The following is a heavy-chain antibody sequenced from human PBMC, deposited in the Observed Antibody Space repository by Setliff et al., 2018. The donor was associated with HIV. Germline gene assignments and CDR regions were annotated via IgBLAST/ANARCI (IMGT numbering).Heavy chain of an antibody. J-gene: IGHJ4*02. CDR2: IQQDGSEK. CDR3: ARDLGLGNSYGRTDY. CDR1: GFICSSYW. V-gene: IGHV3-7*01. Sequence: PGEALKISWSVSGFICSSYWMSWVRQAPGKGLEWVANIQQDGSEKNYVDSVKGRFTIFRDNARNTLYPQMNSLTAEDTAVYYCARDLGLGNSYGRTDYWGQGTLVTVSS. D-gene: IGHD5-18*01.